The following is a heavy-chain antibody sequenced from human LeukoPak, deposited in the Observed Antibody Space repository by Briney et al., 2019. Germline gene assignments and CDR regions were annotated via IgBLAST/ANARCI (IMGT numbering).Heavy chain of an antibody. J-gene: IGHJ4*02. D-gene: IGHD2-2*03. V-gene: IGHV1-18*01. Sequence: GASVKDSCKDSGYTFTSYGISWVRQAPGQGLEWMGWIIAYNGNTNYAQKLQGRVTMTTDTSTSTAYMELRSLRSDDTAVYYCARRVDILGWELNWGQGTLVTVSS. CDR3: ARRVDILGWELN. CDR1: GYTFTSYG. CDR2: IIAYNGNT.